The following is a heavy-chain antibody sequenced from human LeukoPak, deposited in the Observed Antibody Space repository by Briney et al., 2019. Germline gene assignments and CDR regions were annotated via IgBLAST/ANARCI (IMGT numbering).Heavy chain of an antibody. Sequence: SETLSLTCAVYGGSFSGYYWSWIRQPPGKGLEWIGEINHSGSTNYNPSLKSRVTISVDTSKNQFSLKLSSVTAADTAVYYCASLRRIAVAGPFSQVDYWGQGTLVTVSS. CDR1: GGSFSGYY. D-gene: IGHD6-13*01. CDR2: INHSGST. CDR3: ASLRRIAVAGPFSQVDY. J-gene: IGHJ4*02. V-gene: IGHV4-34*01.